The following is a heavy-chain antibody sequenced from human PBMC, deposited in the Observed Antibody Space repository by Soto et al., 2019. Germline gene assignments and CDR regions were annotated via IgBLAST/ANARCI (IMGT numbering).Heavy chain of an antibody. D-gene: IGHD2-21*02. Sequence: SETLSLTCTVSGGSISTYYWSWIRQPPGKGLEWIGYINYSGRTNYNPSLKSRVTMSLDTSKNQFSLKLRSVTAADTALFYCARDVRSNIWYSPGYWGQGTLVTVSS. CDR3: ARDVRSNIWYSPGY. V-gene: IGHV4-59*01. J-gene: IGHJ4*02. CDR2: INYSGRT. CDR1: GGSISTYY.